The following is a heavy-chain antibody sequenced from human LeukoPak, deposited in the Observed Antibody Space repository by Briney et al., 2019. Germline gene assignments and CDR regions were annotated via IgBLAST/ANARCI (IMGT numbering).Heavy chain of an antibody. CDR1: GFTFSSYW. CDR2: INSDGSST. Sequence: GGSLRLSCAASGFTFSSYWMHWVRQAPGKGLVWVSRINSDGSSTSYADSVKGRFTISRDNAKNTLYLQMNSLRAEDTAVNYCASGITGTIGSDYWGQGTLVTVSS. V-gene: IGHV3-74*01. CDR3: ASGITGTIGSDY. D-gene: IGHD1-7*01. J-gene: IGHJ4*02.